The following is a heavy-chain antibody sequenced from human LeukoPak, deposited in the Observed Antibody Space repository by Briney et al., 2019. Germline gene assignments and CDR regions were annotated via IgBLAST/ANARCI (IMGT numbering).Heavy chain of an antibody. CDR2: ISYDGSNK. V-gene: IGHV3-30*18. Sequence: GGSLRLSCAASGFTFSGYGMHGVRKAPGKGLEGGAVISYDGSNKYYADSVKGRFTISRDNSKNTLYLQMNSLRAEDTAVYYCAKGGRWTGQDAYGYWGQGTLVTVSS. CDR3: AKGGRWTGQDAYGY. J-gene: IGHJ4*02. D-gene: IGHD3-10*01. CDR1: GFTFSGYG.